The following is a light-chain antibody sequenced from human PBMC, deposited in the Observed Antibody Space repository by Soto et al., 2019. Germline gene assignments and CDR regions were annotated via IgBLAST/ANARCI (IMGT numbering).Light chain of an antibody. J-gene: IGKJ2*01. V-gene: IGKV3-15*01. CDR1: QSVRSN. CDR2: GAS. CDR3: QQYNVWPQT. Sequence: EIVMTQSPATLSVSPGERATLSCRASQSVRSNLAWYQQKPGQAPRLLIYGASTRATGIPARFSGSGSGTEFTLTISSLQSEDFAVYYCQQYNVWPQTFGQGTKLEIK.